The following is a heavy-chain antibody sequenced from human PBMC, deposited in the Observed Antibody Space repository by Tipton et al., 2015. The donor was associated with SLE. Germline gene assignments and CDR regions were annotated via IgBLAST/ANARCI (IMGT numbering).Heavy chain of an antibody. J-gene: IGHJ6*03. D-gene: IGHD3-3*01. V-gene: IGHV4-39*07. CDR3: ASSKYYDFWSGHYYYYMDV. CDR1: GGSISSSSYY. CDR2: IYTSGST. Sequence: TLSLTCTVSGGSISSSSYYWGWIRQPPGKGLEWIGSIYTSGSTNYNPSLTSRVTISVDTSKNQFSLKLSSVTAADTAVYYCASSKYYDFWSGHYYYYMDVWGKGTTVTVSS.